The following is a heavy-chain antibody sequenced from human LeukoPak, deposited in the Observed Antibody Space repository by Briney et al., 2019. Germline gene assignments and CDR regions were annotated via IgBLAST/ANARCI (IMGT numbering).Heavy chain of an antibody. V-gene: IGHV5-51*01. CDR3: ARDYGGLDTYYFDY. CDR2: TYPVDSDT. Sequence: GDSLKFSCKGSGYSFTSYWVGWVRQMPGKGLEWMGNTYPVDSDTRNSPSFQVQVTISADKSISTAYLQWSSLKASDTAMYYCARDYGGLDTYYFDYWGQGTLVTVSS. D-gene: IGHD4-23*01. CDR1: GYSFTSYW. J-gene: IGHJ4*02.